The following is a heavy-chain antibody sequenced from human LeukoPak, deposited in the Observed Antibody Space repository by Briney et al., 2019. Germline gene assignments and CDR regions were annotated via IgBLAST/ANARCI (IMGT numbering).Heavy chain of an antibody. CDR3: AKDSWSFHDAFDI. CDR1: GFTFINYA. D-gene: IGHD3-16*02. J-gene: IGHJ3*02. CDR2: ISGPGGST. Sequence: GGSLRLSCAASGFTFINYAMSWVRQAPGKGLGWVSGISGPGGSTYYVDSVKGRFTISRDNSKNTLYLQMNSLRAEDTAVYYCAKDSWSFHDAFDIWGQGTMVTVSS. V-gene: IGHV3-23*01.